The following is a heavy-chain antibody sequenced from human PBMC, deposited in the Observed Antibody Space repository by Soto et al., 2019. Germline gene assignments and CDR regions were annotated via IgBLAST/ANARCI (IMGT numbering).Heavy chain of an antibody. CDR1: GGSISSYY. CDR2: IYYSGST. D-gene: IGHD3-16*02. Sequence: SETLSLTCTVSGGSISSYYWSWIRQPPGKGLEWIGYIYYSGSTNYNPSLKSRVTISVDTSKNQFSLKLSSVTAADTAVYYCAIDRNIDYDFVWGSYRARYGMEVWGQGTTVTVSS. CDR3: AIDRNIDYDFVWGSYRARYGMEV. J-gene: IGHJ6*02. V-gene: IGHV4-59*01.